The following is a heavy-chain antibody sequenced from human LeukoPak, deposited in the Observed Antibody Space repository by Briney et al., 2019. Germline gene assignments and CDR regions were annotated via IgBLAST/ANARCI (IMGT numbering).Heavy chain of an antibody. CDR2: IYYSGGT. CDR3: ARLRQNYDILTGYPYYCYYGMDV. V-gene: IGHV4-59*08. CDR1: GGSISSYY. J-gene: IGHJ6*02. D-gene: IGHD3-9*01. Sequence: SETLSLTCTVSGGSISSYYWSWIRQPPGKGLEWIGYIYYSGGTNYNPSLKSRVTISVDTSKNQFSLKLSSVTAADTAVYYCARLRQNYDILTGYPYYCYYGMDVWGQGTTVTVSS.